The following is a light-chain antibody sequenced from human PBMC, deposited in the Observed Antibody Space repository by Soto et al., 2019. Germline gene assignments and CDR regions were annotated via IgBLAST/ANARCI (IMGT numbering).Light chain of an antibody. CDR1: SSDVGGYNY. CDR3: ISYTSISTLV. V-gene: IGLV2-14*01. CDR2: EVI. Sequence: QSVLTQPAAVSGSPGQSITISCTGTSSDVGGYNYVSWHQQHPGKAPKVIIYEVINRPSGVSNRFSGSKSGNTASLTISGLQAEDEADYYCISYTSISTLVFGTGTKVTVL. J-gene: IGLJ1*01.